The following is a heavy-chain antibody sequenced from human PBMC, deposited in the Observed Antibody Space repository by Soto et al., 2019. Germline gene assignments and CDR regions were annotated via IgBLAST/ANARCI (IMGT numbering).Heavy chain of an antibody. CDR3: AKGWGDY. D-gene: IGHD7-27*01. Sequence: EVQLWESGGGLVQPGGSLRLSCEASGFTFSSYTMSWVRQGPGKGLEWVSGISSSGGSTVYAASVKGRFTISRDNFKTTLYLQMNSLRAEDTAVYYCAKGWGDYWGQGTPVTVSS. J-gene: IGHJ4*02. CDR2: ISSSGGST. CDR1: GFTFSSYT. V-gene: IGHV3-23*01.